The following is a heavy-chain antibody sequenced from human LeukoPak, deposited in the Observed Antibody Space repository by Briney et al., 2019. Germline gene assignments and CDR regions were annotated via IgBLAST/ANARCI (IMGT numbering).Heavy chain of an antibody. CDR1: GGSLNNSNYY. Sequence: SETLSLTCTVSGGSLNNSNYYWGWIRQPPGKGLEWIATIYYNGSPYYNPSLNSRLTISVDTSKIQFSLKMNSVTATDTAIYYCARRRAYSWFDPWGQGTLVTVSS. V-gene: IGHV4-39*01. J-gene: IGHJ5*02. CDR3: ARRRAYSWFDP. D-gene: IGHD4-11*01. CDR2: IYYNGSP.